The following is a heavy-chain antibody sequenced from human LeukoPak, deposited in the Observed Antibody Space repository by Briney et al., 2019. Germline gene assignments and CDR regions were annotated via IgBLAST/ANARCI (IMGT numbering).Heavy chain of an antibody. CDR2: VHYSGTT. D-gene: IGHD4-17*01. Sequence: PSETLSLTCAVCAGSFSGSYWSWIRQPPGKGLEFIGHVHYSGTTNYNPSLRSRVTISIDTSKKHFFLKLKSVTAADTAVYYCATGYGDFRVEGRYFYSWGQGTLVTVSS. J-gene: IGHJ4*02. CDR1: AGSFSGSY. CDR3: ATGYGDFRVEGRYFYS. V-gene: IGHV4-34*01.